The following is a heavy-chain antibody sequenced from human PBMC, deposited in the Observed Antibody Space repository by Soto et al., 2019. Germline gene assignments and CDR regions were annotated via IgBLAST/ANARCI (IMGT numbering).Heavy chain of an antibody. CDR1: GFTFSDYA. CDR2: IGGVGTDR. CDR3: AKDAVPYNGKWDWFDP. Sequence: VQLLESGGGLVQPGGSLRLSCAASGFTFSDYAMTLVRQAPGKGPEWVSSIGGVGTDRYYADSVKGRFTISRDNSKNTLFLQMSSLRSDDTAVYYCAKDAVPYNGKWDWFDPWGQGTLVTVSS. D-gene: IGHD1-20*01. J-gene: IGHJ5*02. V-gene: IGHV3-23*01.